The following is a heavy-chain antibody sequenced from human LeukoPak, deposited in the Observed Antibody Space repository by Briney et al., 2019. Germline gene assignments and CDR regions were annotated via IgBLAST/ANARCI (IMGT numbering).Heavy chain of an antibody. Sequence: NPSETLSLTCAVSGYSISSSNWWGWIQQLPGKGLEWIGYMYYSGYTNYNPSLKSRVTMSVDTSKNQFSLNLTSVTDLDTAVYYCASATYGSGLDWGQGILVTVSS. CDR1: GYSISSSNW. CDR3: ASATYGSGLD. CDR2: MYYSGYT. D-gene: IGHD3-10*01. V-gene: IGHV4-28*06. J-gene: IGHJ4*02.